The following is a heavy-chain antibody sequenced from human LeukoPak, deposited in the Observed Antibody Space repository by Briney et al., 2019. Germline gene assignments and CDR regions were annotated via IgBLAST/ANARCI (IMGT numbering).Heavy chain of an antibody. V-gene: IGHV3-53*01. CDR3: ARVVDHDYGDYYLDY. D-gene: IGHD4-17*01. CDR2: IYSGGNT. CDR1: GFTVSSNS. Sequence: GGSLRLSCTVSGFTVSSNSWSWVRQVPGKGLEWVSFIYSGGNTHYSDSVKGRFTISRDNSKNTLYLQMNSLRAEDTAVYYCARVVDHDYGDYYLDYWGQGTLVTVSS. J-gene: IGHJ4*02.